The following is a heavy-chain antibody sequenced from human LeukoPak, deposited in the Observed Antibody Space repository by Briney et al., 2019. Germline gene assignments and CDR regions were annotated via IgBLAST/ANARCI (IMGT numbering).Heavy chain of an antibody. J-gene: IGHJ4*02. CDR3: AKDNYDILTGYRSRIV. CDR1: GFTFSSYA. V-gene: IGHV3-23*01. D-gene: IGHD3-9*01. CDR2: ISGSGGST. Sequence: GGSLRLSRAASGFTFSSYAMSWVRQAPGKGLEWVSAISGSGGSTYYADSVKGRFTISRDNSKNTLYLQMNSLRAEDTAVYYCAKDNYDILTGYRSRIVWGQGTLVTVSS.